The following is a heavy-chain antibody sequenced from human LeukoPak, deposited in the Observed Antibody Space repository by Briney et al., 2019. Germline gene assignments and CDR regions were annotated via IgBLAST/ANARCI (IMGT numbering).Heavy chain of an antibody. Sequence: GESLKISCKGSGYSFTSYWIGWVRQMPGKGLEWMGIIYPGDPDTRYSPSFQGQVTISADKSISTAYLQWSSLKASDTAMYYCARSYYDILTGYPSDAFDIWGQGTMVTVSS. CDR2: IYPGDPDT. J-gene: IGHJ3*02. V-gene: IGHV5-51*01. CDR3: ARSYYDILTGYPSDAFDI. CDR1: GYSFTSYW. D-gene: IGHD3-9*01.